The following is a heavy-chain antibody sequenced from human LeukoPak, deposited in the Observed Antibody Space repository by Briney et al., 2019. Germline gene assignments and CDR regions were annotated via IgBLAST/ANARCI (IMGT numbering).Heavy chain of an antibody. V-gene: IGHV3-23*01. J-gene: IGHJ4*02. Sequence: GGPLKLSCAPSGFPFSNYAMGWVRQTPGKGLEWFSAFSGNGGPTYYADSVKGRFTISRDNSKSTLYLQMSSLRAEDAAVYYCAKDRQTGNHYYFDSWGQGTLVAVSS. D-gene: IGHD1-14*01. CDR1: GFPFSNYA. CDR2: FSGNGGPT. CDR3: AKDRQTGNHYYFDS.